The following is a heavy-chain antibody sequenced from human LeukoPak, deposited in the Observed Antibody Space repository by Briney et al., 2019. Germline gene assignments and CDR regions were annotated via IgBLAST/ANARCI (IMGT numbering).Heavy chain of an antibody. J-gene: IGHJ4*02. D-gene: IGHD6-19*01. Sequence: PGGSLRLSCAASGFTFGSYEMNWVRQAPGKGLEWVSYISSSGSTIYYADSVKGRFTISRDNAKNSLYLQMNSLRAEDTAVYYCAREVVSSGWYWRYYFDYWGQGTLVTVSS. CDR1: GFTFGSYE. CDR3: AREVVSSGWYWRYYFDY. V-gene: IGHV3-48*03. CDR2: ISSSGSTI.